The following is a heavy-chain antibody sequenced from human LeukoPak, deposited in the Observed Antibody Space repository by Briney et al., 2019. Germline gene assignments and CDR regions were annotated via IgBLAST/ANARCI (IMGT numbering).Heavy chain of an antibody. D-gene: IGHD5-18*01. CDR1: GGTFSSYA. CDR3: ARDAGYSYPLD. Sequence: GASVKVSCKASGGTFSSYAISWVRQAPGQGLEWMGGIIPIFGTANYAQKFQGRVTITADKSTSTAYMELSRLRSDDTAVYYCARDAGYSYPLDWGQGTLVTVSS. CDR2: IIPIFGTA. J-gene: IGHJ4*02. V-gene: IGHV1-69*06.